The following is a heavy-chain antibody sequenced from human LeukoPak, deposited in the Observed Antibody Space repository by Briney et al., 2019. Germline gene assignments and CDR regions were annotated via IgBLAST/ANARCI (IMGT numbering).Heavy chain of an antibody. D-gene: IGHD3-16*02. CDR3: ARRSWGYDYVWGSYPQMEVYFDY. J-gene: IGHJ4*02. Sequence: PSETLSLTCAVYGGSFSGYYWSWIRQPPGKGLERIGEINHSGSTNYNPSLKSRVTISVDTSKNQFSLKLSSVTAADTAVYYCARRSWGYDYVWGSYPQMEVYFDYWGQGTLVTVSS. CDR2: INHSGST. V-gene: IGHV4-34*01. CDR1: GGSFSGYY.